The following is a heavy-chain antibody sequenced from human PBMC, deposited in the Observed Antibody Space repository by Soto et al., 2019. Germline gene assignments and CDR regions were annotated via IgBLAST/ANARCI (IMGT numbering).Heavy chain of an antibody. CDR2: ISPYIGIT. J-gene: IGHJ5*02. CDR3: ARACSGYDSANWFDP. V-gene: IGHV1-18*01. Sequence: GASVKVSCKASGGTFSSYTISWVRQAPGQGLEWMGRISPYIGITNYAQKLQGRVTMTTDTSTSAAYMELRSLRSDDTAVYYCARACSGYDSANWFDPWGQGTLVTVSS. D-gene: IGHD5-12*01. CDR1: GGTFSSYT.